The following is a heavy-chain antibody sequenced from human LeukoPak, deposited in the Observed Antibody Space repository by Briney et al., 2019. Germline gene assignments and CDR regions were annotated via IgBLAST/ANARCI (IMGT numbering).Heavy chain of an antibody. CDR1: GCSISSYY. CDR3: ARLLTYCTGTSCYYMDV. V-gene: IGHV4-4*09. J-gene: IGHJ6*03. CDR2: IDTRGST. Sequence: PSETLSLTCAVSGCSISSYYWSWIRQPPGEGLEWIGDIDTRGSTNYKSSLKSRVTISLDTSKNQFSLKMRSVTAADTAVYFCARLLTYCTGTSCYYMDVWGKGTTVTVSS. D-gene: IGHD2-8*02.